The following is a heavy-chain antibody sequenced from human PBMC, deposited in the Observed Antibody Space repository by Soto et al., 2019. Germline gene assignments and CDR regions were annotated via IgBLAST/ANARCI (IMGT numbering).Heavy chain of an antibody. CDR3: ARGSCYTGDRWGFYDY. CDR2: INYSGGT. V-gene: IGHV4-34*01. Sequence: SETLSLTCAVYGGSFSAYYWGWIRQPPGKGLEWIGDINYSGGTSYNPSLKSRVTISVDTSKSQFSLKLTSVTAADTAVYYCARGSCYTGDRWGFYDYWGQGTPVTVSS. CDR1: GGSFSAYY. D-gene: IGHD2-2*02. J-gene: IGHJ4*02.